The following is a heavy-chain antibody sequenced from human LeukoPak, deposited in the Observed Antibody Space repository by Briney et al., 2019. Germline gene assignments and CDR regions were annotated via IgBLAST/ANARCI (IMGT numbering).Heavy chain of an antibody. V-gene: IGHV3-21*01. CDR1: GFTFSDYS. CDR2: ISSSSAYI. Sequence: PGGSLRLSCAASGFTFSDYSMNWVRQAPGKGLEWVSPISSSSAYIYYADSVEGRFTVSRDNAENSLSLQMNSLRAEDSAIYHCARGPRNSSSYQYFQHWGQGTLVTVSA. J-gene: IGHJ1*01. CDR3: ARGPRNSSSYQYFQH. D-gene: IGHD6-13*01.